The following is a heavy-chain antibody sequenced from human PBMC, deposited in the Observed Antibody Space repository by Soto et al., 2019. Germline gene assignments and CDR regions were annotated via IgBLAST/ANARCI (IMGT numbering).Heavy chain of an antibody. CDR1: GFNFSSYG. CDR3: AKELTNYDFWSGYHIGFDY. J-gene: IGHJ4*02. CDR2: ISYDGSNK. Sequence: QVQLVESGGGVVQPGRSLRLSCAASGFNFSSYGMHWVCQAPGKGLEWVAAISYDGSNKYYADSVKGRFTISRDNSMNTLYLQMNSLRAEDTAVYYCAKELTNYDFWSGYHIGFDYWGQGTLVTVSS. D-gene: IGHD3-3*01. V-gene: IGHV3-30*18.